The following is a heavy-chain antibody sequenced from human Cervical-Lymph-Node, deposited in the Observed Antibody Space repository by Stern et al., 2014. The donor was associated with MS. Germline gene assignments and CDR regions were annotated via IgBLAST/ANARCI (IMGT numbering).Heavy chain of an antibody. D-gene: IGHD2-2*01. CDR2: IYTNGRT. J-gene: IGHJ1*01. Sequence: VQLVESGPGLVKPSQTLSLTCTVSGDSISSGDYYWNWIRQPAGKGLEWIGRIYTNGRTAYNPSLKSRITISLDTSKNTLPLKLGFGTAADTAVYYCARGVGYCSSTSCYADFKHWGQGTLVIVSS. V-gene: IGHV4-61*02. CDR1: GDSISSGDYY. CDR3: ARGVGYCSSTSCYADFKH.